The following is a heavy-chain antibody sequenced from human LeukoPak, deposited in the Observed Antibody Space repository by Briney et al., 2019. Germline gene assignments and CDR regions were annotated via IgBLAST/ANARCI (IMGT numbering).Heavy chain of an antibody. V-gene: IGHV1-69-2*01. CDR2: VDPEDGET. CDR3: ATGLPGGP. D-gene: IGHD3-10*01. CDR1: GHTFTDYY. J-gene: IGHJ5*02. Sequence: ASVKVSCKASGHTFTDYYMHWVQQAPGKGLEWMGRVDPEDGETIYAEKFQGRVTITADTSTDTAYMELSSLRSEDTAVYYCATGLPGGPWGQGTLVTVSS.